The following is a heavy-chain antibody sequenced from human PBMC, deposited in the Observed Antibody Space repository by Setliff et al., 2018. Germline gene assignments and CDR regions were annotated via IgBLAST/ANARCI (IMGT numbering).Heavy chain of an antibody. CDR2: IYHSGST. Sequence: SETLSLTCAVSGYFISSGYYWGWIRQPPGKGLEWIGSIYHSGSTYCNPSLKSRVTISVDTSKKQFSLKLSSVTAADTAVYYCARRHCSGGSCYSLNYFDYWGQGTLVTVSS. CDR1: GYFISSGYY. CDR3: ARRHCSGGSCYSLNYFDY. V-gene: IGHV4-38-2*01. D-gene: IGHD2-15*01. J-gene: IGHJ4*02.